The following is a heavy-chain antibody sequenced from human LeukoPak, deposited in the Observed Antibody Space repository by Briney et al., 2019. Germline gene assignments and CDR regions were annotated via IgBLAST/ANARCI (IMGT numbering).Heavy chain of an antibody. V-gene: IGHV3-30*18. J-gene: IGHJ6*02. CDR2: ISYDGSNK. Sequence: HPGGSLRLSCAASGFTFSSYGMHWVRQAPGKGLEWVAVISYDGSNKYYADSVKGRFTISRDNSKNTLYLQMNSLRAEDTAVYYCAKGEWDYDFWSGYFLPPPDLLYGMDVWGQGTTVTVSS. D-gene: IGHD3-3*01. CDR1: GFTFSSYG. CDR3: AKGEWDYDFWSGYFLPPPDLLYGMDV.